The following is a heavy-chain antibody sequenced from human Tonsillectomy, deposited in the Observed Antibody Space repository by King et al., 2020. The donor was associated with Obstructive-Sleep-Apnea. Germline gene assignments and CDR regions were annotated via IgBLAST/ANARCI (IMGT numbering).Heavy chain of an antibody. V-gene: IGHV3-66*01. CDR2: IYSDYNT. CDR3: ARYPSSSWFKDHWYFDL. J-gene: IGHJ2*01. CDR1: GFTVSSNY. Sequence: VQLVESGGGLVQPGGSLRLSCAASGFTVSSNYVSWVRQAPGKGLVLISIIYSDYNTYYADSVKGRCTISRDTSKNTLYLQMGSLRAEDTAVYYCARYPSSSWFKDHWYFDLWGRGTLVTVSS. D-gene: IGHD6-13*01.